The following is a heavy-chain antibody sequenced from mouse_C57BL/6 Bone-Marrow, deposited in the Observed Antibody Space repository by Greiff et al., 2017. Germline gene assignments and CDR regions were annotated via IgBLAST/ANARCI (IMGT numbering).Heavy chain of an antibody. Sequence: VQLKQPGAELVKPGASVKLSCKASGYTFTSYWMHWVKQRPGQGLEWIGMIHPNSGSTNYNEKFKSKATLTVDKSASTAYMQLSSLTSEDSAVYYCARRRRWYFDVWGTGTTVTVSS. V-gene: IGHV1-64*01. J-gene: IGHJ1*03. CDR2: IHPNSGST. CDR3: ARRRRWYFDV. CDR1: GYTFTSYW.